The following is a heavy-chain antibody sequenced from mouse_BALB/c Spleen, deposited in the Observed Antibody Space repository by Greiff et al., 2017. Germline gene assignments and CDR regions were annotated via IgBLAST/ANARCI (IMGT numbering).Heavy chain of an antibody. D-gene: IGHD2-3*01. CDR3: ARLDGSFAY. Sequence: EVMLVESGAELVKPGASVKLSCTASGFNIKDTYMHWVKQRPEQGLEWIGRIDPANGNTKYDPKFQGKATITADTSSNTAYLQLSSLTSEDTAVYYCARLDGSFAYWGQGTLVTVSA. CDR1: GFNIKDTY. CDR2: IDPANGNT. J-gene: IGHJ3*01. V-gene: IGHV14-3*02.